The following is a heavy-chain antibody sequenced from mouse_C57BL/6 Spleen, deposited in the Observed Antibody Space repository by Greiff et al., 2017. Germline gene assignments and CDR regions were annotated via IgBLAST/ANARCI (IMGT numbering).Heavy chain of an antibody. Sequence: QVQLQQPGAELVMPGASVKLSCKASGYTFTSYWMHWVKQRPGQGLEWIGEIDPSDSYTNYNQKFKGKSTLTVDKSSSTAYMQLSSLTSEDSAVYYCAREGIYYGRGYAMDYWGQGTSVTVSS. V-gene: IGHV1-69*01. J-gene: IGHJ4*01. CDR1: GYTFTSYW. CDR3: AREGIYYGRGYAMDY. D-gene: IGHD1-1*01. CDR2: IDPSDSYT.